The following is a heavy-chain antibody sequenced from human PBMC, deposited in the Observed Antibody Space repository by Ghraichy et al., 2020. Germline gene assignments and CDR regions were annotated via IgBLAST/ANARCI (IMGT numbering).Heavy chain of an antibody. J-gene: IGHJ2*01. V-gene: IGHV4-34*01. CDR1: GGSFSGYY. CDR2: INHSGST. D-gene: IGHD3-22*01. CDR3: ARGYYYDSSGHGDHTPATLKNWYFDL. Sequence: SETLSLTCAVYGGSFSGYYWSWIRQPPGKGLEWIGEINHSGSTNYNPSLKSRVTISVDTSKNQFSLKLSSVTAADTAVYYCARGYYYDSSGHGDHTPATLKNWYFDLWGRGTLVTVSS.